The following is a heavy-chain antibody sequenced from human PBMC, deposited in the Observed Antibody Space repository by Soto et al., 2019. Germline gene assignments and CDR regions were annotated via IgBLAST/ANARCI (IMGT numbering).Heavy chain of an antibody. CDR1: GGTFSSYA. V-gene: IGHV1-69*12. CDR2: IIPIFGTA. CDR3: ARSGYYYDSSGYFTPFDY. Sequence: QVQLVQSGAEVKKPGSSVKVSCKASGGTFSSYAISWVRQAPGQGLEWMGGIIPIFGTANYAQKFQGRVTITADESTSTAYMELSSLRSEDTAVYYCARSGYYYDSSGYFTPFDYWGQGTLVTVSS. D-gene: IGHD3-22*01. J-gene: IGHJ4*02.